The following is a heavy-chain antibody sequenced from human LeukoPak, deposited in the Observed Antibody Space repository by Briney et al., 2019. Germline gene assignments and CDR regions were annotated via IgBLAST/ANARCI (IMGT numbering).Heavy chain of an antibody. CDR2: INPDGTST. Sequence: GGSLRLSCAASGSTFSRYWMHWVRQAPGKGLVWVSRINPDGTSTSYADSVKGRFTISRDNAKNTLYLQMNSPRPEDTAVYYCARARDFDFWGQGTLVTVSS. CDR3: ARARDFDF. V-gene: IGHV3-74*01. J-gene: IGHJ4*02. CDR1: GSTFSRYW.